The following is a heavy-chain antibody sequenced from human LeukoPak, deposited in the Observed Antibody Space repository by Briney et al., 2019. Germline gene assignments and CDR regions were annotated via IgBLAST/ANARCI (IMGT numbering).Heavy chain of an antibody. D-gene: IGHD2-2*01. Sequence: GGTQRLLHGASGFPLSHQYMSWVRQASGKGLEGGIDHSWRGRNIFYADSVEGRFTIPRDNAKNSLYLQMHSQSAEDTAVYYCARINLVTDCSSTSCPTTVTTFFDYWGQGTLVAVPS. CDR1: GFPLSHQY. CDR3: ARINLVTDCSSTSCPTTVTTFFDY. CDR2: HSWRGRNI. V-gene: IGHV3-11*01. J-gene: IGHJ4*02.